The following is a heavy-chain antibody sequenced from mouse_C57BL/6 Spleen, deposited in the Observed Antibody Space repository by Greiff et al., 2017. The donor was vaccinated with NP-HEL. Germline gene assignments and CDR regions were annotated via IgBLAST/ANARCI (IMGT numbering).Heavy chain of an antibody. CDR3: TAYDLYAMDY. D-gene: IGHD2-3*01. V-gene: IGHV14-1*01. CDR2: IDPEDGDT. CDR1: GFTITDYY. J-gene: IGHJ4*01. Sequence: VQLQQSGAELVRPGASVKLSCTASGFTITDYYMHWVKQRPEQGLEWIGRIDPEDGDTEYAPKFQGKATMTADTTSNTAYLQLSSLTSEDTAVYYCTAYDLYAMDYWGQGTSVTVSS.